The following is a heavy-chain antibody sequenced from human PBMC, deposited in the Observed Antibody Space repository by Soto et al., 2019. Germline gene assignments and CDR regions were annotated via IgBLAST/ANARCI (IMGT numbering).Heavy chain of an antibody. J-gene: IGHJ6*02. CDR1: GFTFDYYA. CDR3: AKDIGVVGATDYSYYGMDV. Sequence: GGSLRLSCAASGFTFDYYAMHWVRQAPGKGLEWVSGISWNSGSIGYADSVKGRFTISRDNAKNSLYLQMKSLRAEDKALYYCAKDIGVVGATDYSYYGMDVWGQGTTVTVS. V-gene: IGHV3-9*01. D-gene: IGHD1-26*01. CDR2: ISWNSGSI.